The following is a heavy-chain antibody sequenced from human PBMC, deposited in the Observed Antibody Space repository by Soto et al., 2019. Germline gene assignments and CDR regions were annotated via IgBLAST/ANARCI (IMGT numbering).Heavy chain of an antibody. D-gene: IGHD3-10*01. Sequence: GGSLRLSCTASGFTFGDYAMSWFRQAPGKGLEWVGFIRSKAYGGTTEYAASVKGRFTISRDDSKSIAHLQMNSLKTEDTAVYYCTSTPFGELLYGMDVWGQGTTVTVSS. CDR2: IRSKAYGGTT. CDR1: GFTFGDYA. V-gene: IGHV3-49*03. J-gene: IGHJ6*02. CDR3: TSTPFGELLYGMDV.